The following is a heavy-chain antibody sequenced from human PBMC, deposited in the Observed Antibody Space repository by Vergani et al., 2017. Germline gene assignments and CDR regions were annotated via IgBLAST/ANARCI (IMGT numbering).Heavy chain of an antibody. CDR2: ISWNSGSI. V-gene: IGHV3-9*01. CDR3: AKGGDYYYYYMDV. Sequence: EVQLVESGGGLVQPGRFLRLSCAASGFTFDDYAMHWVRQPPGKGLEWVSGISWNSGSIGYADSVKGRFTISRDNAKNSLYLQMNSLRAEDTAFYYCAKGGDYYYYYMDVWGKGTTVTVSS. J-gene: IGHJ6*03. CDR1: GFTFDDYA.